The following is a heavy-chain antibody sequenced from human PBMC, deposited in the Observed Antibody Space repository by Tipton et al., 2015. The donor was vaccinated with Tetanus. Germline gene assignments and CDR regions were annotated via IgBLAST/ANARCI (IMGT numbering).Heavy chain of an antibody. CDR2: IKQDGSEK. CDR1: GFTFSSYW. CDR3: ARVYSSGWRGGVDP. D-gene: IGHD6-19*01. V-gene: IGHV3-7*01. Sequence: SLRLSCAASGFTFSSYWMSWVRQAPGKGLEWVANIKQDGSEKYYVDSVKGRFTISRDSAKNSLYLQMNSLRAEDTAVYYCARVYSSGWRGGVDPWGQGTLVTVSS. J-gene: IGHJ5*02.